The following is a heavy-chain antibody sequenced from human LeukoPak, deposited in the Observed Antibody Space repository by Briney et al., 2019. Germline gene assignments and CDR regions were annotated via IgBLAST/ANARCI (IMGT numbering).Heavy chain of an antibody. J-gene: IGHJ6*02. CDR2: IYYSGST. D-gene: IGHD5-24*01. CDR3: AREWMDTLTYYYGMDV. CDR1: GGSISSGGYY. V-gene: IGHV4-31*03. Sequence: SETLSLTCTVSGGSISSGGYYWGWIRQHPGEGLEWIGYIYYSGSTSYNPSLKSRVTISVYTSKNQFSLKLTSVTAADTAVYYCAREWMDTLTYYYGMDVWGQGTTVTVSS.